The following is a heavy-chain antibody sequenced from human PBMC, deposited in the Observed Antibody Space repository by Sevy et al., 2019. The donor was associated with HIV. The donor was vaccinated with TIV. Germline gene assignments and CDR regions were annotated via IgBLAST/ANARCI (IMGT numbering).Heavy chain of an antibody. CDR1: GYSISSGYY. J-gene: IGHJ4*02. V-gene: IGHV4-38-2*01. Sequence: SETLSLTCAVSGYSISSGYYWGWIRQPPGKGLEWIGSIYHSGSTYYNPSLKSRVTISVDTSKNQFSLKLSSVTAADTAVYYCARGGHMTTVTRGYFDYWGQRTLVTDSS. CDR2: IYHSGST. D-gene: IGHD4-17*01. CDR3: ARGGHMTTVTRGYFDY.